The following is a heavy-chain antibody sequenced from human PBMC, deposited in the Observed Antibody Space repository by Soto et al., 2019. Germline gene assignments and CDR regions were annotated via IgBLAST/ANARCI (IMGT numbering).Heavy chain of an antibody. D-gene: IGHD5-12*01. J-gene: IGHJ4*02. CDR1: GFTFSSYG. Sequence: GGSLRLSFAASGFTFSSYGMHWVRQAPGKGLEWVAVISYDGSNKYYADSVKGRFTISRDNSKNTLYLQMNSLRAEDTAVYYCAKAGEGELASITDYWGQGTLVTVSS. CDR3: AKAGEGELASITDY. V-gene: IGHV3-30*18. CDR2: ISYDGSNK.